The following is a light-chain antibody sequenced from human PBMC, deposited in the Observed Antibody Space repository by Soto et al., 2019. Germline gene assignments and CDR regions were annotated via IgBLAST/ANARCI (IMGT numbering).Light chain of an antibody. CDR1: QSVSSNY. CDR2: GAS. V-gene: IGKV3-20*01. CDR3: QQYDTSPPLT. Sequence: IVLTQSPGTLSLSPGDRATLSCRASQSVSSNYVGWYQQKPGQAPRLLLYGASNRAIGIPDRFSGSGSGTDFTLTISRLEPEDFAVYYCQQYDTSPPLTFGGGTKVEIK. J-gene: IGKJ4*01.